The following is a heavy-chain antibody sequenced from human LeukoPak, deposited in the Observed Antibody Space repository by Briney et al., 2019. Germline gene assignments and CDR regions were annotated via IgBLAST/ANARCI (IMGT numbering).Heavy chain of an antibody. J-gene: IGHJ4*02. CDR2: IRKKGYGETT. Sequence: PGGSLRLSCTASGFTFGDDAWSWLRQAPGKGLEWICFIRKKGYGETTDYAASVRGRFTISRDDAKSIAYLQMNSLKTEDTVLYYCSRGLNDYGDSNYYFDQWGRGTLVTVSS. V-gene: IGHV3-49*03. D-gene: IGHD4-17*01. CDR3: SRGLNDYGDSNYYFDQ. CDR1: GFTFGDDA.